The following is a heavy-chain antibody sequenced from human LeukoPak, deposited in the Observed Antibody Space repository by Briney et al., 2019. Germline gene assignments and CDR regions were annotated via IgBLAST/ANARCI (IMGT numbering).Heavy chain of an antibody. V-gene: IGHV4-4*09. D-gene: IGHD3-22*01. CDR3: ARLGDYDSSGYYPKIGWFDP. Sequence: SETLSLTCTVSGGSISSYYCCWIRQPPGKGLEWIGYIYTSGSTNYNPSLKSRGTISVDTSKNQFSLKLSSVTAADTAVYYCARLGDYDSSGYYPKIGWFDPWGQGTLVTVSS. CDR2: IYTSGST. CDR1: GGSISSYY. J-gene: IGHJ5*02.